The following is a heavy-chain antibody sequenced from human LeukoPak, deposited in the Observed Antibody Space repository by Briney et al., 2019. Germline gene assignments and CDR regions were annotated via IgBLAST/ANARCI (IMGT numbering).Heavy chain of an antibody. D-gene: IGHD1-26*01. V-gene: IGHV4-4*07. CDR3: ARVWDTNFDY. Sequence: SETLSLTCTVSGGSMSPYFWSWIRQPAGKGLEWIGRIYPSGNTNHNPSLKSRVTMSVDTSKNQFSLMLSSVTAADTAVYYCARVWDTNFDYWGQGTLVTVSS. CDR2: IYPSGNT. J-gene: IGHJ4*02. CDR1: GGSMSPYF.